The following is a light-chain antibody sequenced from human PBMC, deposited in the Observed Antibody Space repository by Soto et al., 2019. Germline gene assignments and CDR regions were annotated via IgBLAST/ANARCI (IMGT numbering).Light chain of an antibody. CDR3: QQYHNYWT. J-gene: IGKJ1*01. CDR2: DAS. V-gene: IGKV1-5*01. CDR1: QIINNW. Sequence: DIQMTQSPSTLSASVRDRVTMTCRASQIINNWLAWYQQKPGKAPNLLIYDASKLESGVPSRFSGSRSGTEFTLTISSLQPDDLATYFCQQYHNYWTFGQGTKVDI.